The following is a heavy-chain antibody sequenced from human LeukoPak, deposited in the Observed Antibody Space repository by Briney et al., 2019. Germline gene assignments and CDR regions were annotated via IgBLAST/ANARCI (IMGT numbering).Heavy chain of an antibody. V-gene: IGHV4-59*12. Sequence: SETLSLTCSVSGGSISSYYWSWIRQPPGKGLEWIGYIYYSGTTYYNPSLKSRVSTSIDTSKNQFSLKLSSVTAADTAIYYCARATGGAAAADFDPWGQGTLVTVSS. CDR3: ARATGGAAAADFDP. CDR2: IYYSGTT. J-gene: IGHJ5*02. CDR1: GGSISSYY. D-gene: IGHD6-13*01.